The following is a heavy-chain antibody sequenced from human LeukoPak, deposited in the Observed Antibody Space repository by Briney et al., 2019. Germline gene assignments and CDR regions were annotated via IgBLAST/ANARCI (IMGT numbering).Heavy chain of an antibody. Sequence: PSETLSLTCAVYGGSFSGYYWSWIRQPPGKGLEWIGEINHSGSTNYNPSLKSRVTISVDTSKNQFSLKLSSVTAADTAVYYCARGYCSSTSCSKDYYYGMDVWGQGTTVTVSS. CDR2: INHSGST. V-gene: IGHV4-34*01. J-gene: IGHJ6*02. D-gene: IGHD2-2*01. CDR3: ARGYCSSTSCSKDYYYGMDV. CDR1: GGSFSGYY.